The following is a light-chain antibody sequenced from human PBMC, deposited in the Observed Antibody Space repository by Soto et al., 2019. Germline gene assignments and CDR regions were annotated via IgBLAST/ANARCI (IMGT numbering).Light chain of an antibody. V-gene: IGKV3-15*01. Sequence: EKVMTQSPATLSVSPGDRATLSCRSSQSVNTHLAWYQQKPGQAPRLLIYGASTRATGIPARFSGSGSGTEFTLTISSLQPEDFAVYYCQQYDNWPPWTFGQGTKVDI. CDR1: QSVNTH. CDR2: GAS. J-gene: IGKJ1*01. CDR3: QQYDNWPPWT.